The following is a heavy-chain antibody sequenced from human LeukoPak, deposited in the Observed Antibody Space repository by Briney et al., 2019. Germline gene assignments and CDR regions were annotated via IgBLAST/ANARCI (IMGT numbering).Heavy chain of an antibody. V-gene: IGHV3-21*01. J-gene: IGHJ4*02. CDR2: ISSSSSYI. CDR1: GFTFSSYS. D-gene: IGHD2-15*01. CDR3: ASCSGGSCYSGRIDY. Sequence: GGSLRLSCAASGFTFSSYSMNWVRQAPGKGLEWVSSISSSSSYIYYADSVKGRFTISRDNAKNSLYLQMNSLRAEDTAVHYCASCSGGSCYSGRIDYWGQGTLVTVS.